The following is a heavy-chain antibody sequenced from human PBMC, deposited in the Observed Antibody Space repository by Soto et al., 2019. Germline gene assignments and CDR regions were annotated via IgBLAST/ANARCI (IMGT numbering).Heavy chain of an antibody. CDR3: ARKGPEDWPLDY. V-gene: IGHV4-39*05. D-gene: IGHD3-9*01. J-gene: IGHJ4*02. CDR1: GGSISSSSYY. CDR2: IYYSGNT. Sequence: PSETPSLTCTVSGGSISSSSYYWGWIRQPPGKGLEWIGSIYYSGNTYYNPSLKNRLTISKDSSKNQVVLTMTNMGPMDTGTYYCARKGPEDWPLDYWGQGTLVTVSS.